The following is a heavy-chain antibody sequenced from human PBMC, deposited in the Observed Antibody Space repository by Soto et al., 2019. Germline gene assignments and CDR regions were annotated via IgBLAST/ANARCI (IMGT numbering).Heavy chain of an antibody. D-gene: IGHD2-15*01. Sequence: PSETLSLTCAVYGGSFSGYYWSWIRQPPGKGLEWIGEINHSGSTNYNPSLKSRVTISVDTSKNQFSLKLSYVTAADTAVYYCVREFIVVVVDATLLDYRMDVWGQGNTVTVSS. V-gene: IGHV4-34*01. CDR2: INHSGST. J-gene: IGHJ6*02. CDR3: VREFIVVVVDATLLDYRMDV. CDR1: GGSFSGYY.